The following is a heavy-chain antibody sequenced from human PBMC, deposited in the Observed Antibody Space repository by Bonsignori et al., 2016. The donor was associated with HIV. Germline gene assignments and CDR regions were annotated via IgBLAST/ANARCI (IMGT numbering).Heavy chain of an antibody. J-gene: IGHJ4*02. CDR2: IIPIFGTA. D-gene: IGHD2-21*01. V-gene: IGHV1-69*01. Sequence: WVRQAPGQGLEWMGGIIPIFGTANYAQKFQGRVTITADESTSTAYMELSSLRSEDTAVYYCARALHIVVVNGPLSYWGQGTLVTVSS. CDR3: ARALHIVVVNGPLSY.